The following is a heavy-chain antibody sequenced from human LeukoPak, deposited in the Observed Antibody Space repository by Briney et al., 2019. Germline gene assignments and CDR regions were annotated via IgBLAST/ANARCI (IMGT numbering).Heavy chain of an antibody. Sequence: SESLSLTCAVYGASFSDYYWSWLRQPPGKGLEWLGEVNHSGSTTYNPSLKSRVTISVDTSKNQFSLKVSSVTAADTAVYYCARTRVVPAAYYYYYMDVWGKGTTVAVSS. CDR1: GASFSDYY. J-gene: IGHJ6*03. D-gene: IGHD2-2*01. CDR3: ARTRVVPAAYYYYYMDV. V-gene: IGHV4-34*01. CDR2: VNHSGST.